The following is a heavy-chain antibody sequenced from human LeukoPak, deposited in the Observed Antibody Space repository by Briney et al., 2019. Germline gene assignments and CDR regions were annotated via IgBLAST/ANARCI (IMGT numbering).Heavy chain of an antibody. V-gene: IGHV3-48*04. Sequence: GGSLRLSCAASGFTFSSYAMSWVRQAPGKGLEWVSYISSSGSTIYYADSVKGRFTISRDNAKNSLYLQMNSLRAEDTAVYYCARDLPGDYVTNWGQGTMVTVSS. J-gene: IGHJ3*01. CDR3: ARDLPGDYVTN. D-gene: IGHD4-17*01. CDR1: GFTFSSYA. CDR2: ISSSGSTI.